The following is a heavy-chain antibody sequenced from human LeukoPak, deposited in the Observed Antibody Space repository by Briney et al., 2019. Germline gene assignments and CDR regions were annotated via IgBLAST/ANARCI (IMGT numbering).Heavy chain of an antibody. CDR2: INAGDGNT. D-gene: IGHD3-10*01. CDR3: ARDGRVWLGEIKYYADYAMDV. J-gene: IGHJ6*02. Sequence: ASVKVSCKASGYAFTNYAMHWVRQAPGQRLEWMGWINAGDGNTKYSQKFQDRVTITRDTSATTAYMELSSLRSEDTAVYFCARDGRVWLGEIKYYADYAMDVWGQGTTVTVSS. V-gene: IGHV1-3*01. CDR1: GYAFTNYA.